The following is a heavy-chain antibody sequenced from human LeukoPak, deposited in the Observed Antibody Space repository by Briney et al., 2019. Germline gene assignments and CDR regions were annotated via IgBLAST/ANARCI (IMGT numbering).Heavy chain of an antibody. CDR3: ATFGGGFYYFDY. CDR2: FDPEDGET. CDR1: GYTLTELS. J-gene: IGHJ4*02. D-gene: IGHD3-10*01. V-gene: IGHV1-24*01. Sequence: ASVKVSCKVSGYTLTELSMHWVRQAPGKGLEWMGGFDPEDGETIYAQKFQGRVTMTEDTSTDTAYMELSSLRSEDTAVYYCATFGGGFYYFDYWGQGTLVTVSS.